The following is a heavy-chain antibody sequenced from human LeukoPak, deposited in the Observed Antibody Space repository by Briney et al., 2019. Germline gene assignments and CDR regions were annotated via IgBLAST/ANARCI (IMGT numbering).Heavy chain of an antibody. Sequence: SETLSLTCTVSGGSISSGDYYWSWFRQPPGKGLEWIGYIYYSGTTYYNPSLRSRVTLSVDTSKNQFSLRLNSVTAADTAVYYCARKRYDAPYFFDYWGQGPLVTVSS. CDR2: IYYSGTT. CDR3: ARKRYDAPYFFDY. J-gene: IGHJ4*02. V-gene: IGHV4-30-4*01. CDR1: GGSISSGDYY. D-gene: IGHD3-3*01.